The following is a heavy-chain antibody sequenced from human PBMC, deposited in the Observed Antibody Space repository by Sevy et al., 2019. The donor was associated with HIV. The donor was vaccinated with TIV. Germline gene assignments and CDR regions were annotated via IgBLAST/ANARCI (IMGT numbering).Heavy chain of an antibody. CDR1: EFTFSDYA. CDR2: TSARDSST. V-gene: IGHV3-23*01. D-gene: IGHD2-2*01. CDR3: AKAPDPSCKSTRCYYFDY. Sequence: GGSLRLSCVASEFTFSDYAVSWVRQAPGKGLEWVAATSARDSSTYHADSVRGRFTISRDNSKNTLYLQMNSLRAEDTAVYYCAKAPDPSCKSTRCYYFDYWGQGALVTVSS. J-gene: IGHJ4*02.